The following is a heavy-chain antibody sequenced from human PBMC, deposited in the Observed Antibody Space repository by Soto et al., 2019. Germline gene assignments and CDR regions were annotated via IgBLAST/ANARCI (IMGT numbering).Heavy chain of an antibody. CDR2: INSGSSTI. CDR3: ARGSIAVIRSSFDC. Sequence: EVHLVESGGGLVQPGGSLRLSCAASGFTFSSYTMSWVRQAPGKGLEWVSFINSGSSTIIYADSVKGRFTISRDNGQNSLYLQMNSLRDEDTAVYYCARGSIAVIRSSFDCWGQGTLVTVSS. CDR1: GFTFSSYT. J-gene: IGHJ4*02. D-gene: IGHD2-21*01. V-gene: IGHV3-48*02.